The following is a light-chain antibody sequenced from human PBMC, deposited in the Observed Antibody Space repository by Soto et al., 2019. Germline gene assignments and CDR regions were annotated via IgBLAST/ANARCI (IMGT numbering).Light chain of an antibody. Sequence: DIVMTQSPLSLPVTPGEPASISCRSSQSLLHSNGYNYLDWYLQKPGQSPQLLIYLGSNPASRVPDRFSGSGSGTDFTLKISRVEAEDVGVYYCMQALQTPLTFGGGTKVEIK. CDR2: LGS. CDR3: MQALQTPLT. J-gene: IGKJ4*01. V-gene: IGKV2-28*01. CDR1: QSLLHSNGYNY.